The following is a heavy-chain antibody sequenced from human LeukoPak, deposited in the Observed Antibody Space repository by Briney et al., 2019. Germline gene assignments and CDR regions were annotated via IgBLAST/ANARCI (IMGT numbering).Heavy chain of an antibody. D-gene: IGHD1-26*01. CDR1: GGTFSSYA. Sequence: AASAKVSCKASGGTFSSYAISWVRQAPGQGLEWMGRIIPIFGTANYAQKFQGRVTITTDESTSTAYMELSSLRSEDTAVYYCAREVGGETDYWGQGTLVTVSS. CDR2: IIPIFGTA. J-gene: IGHJ4*02. CDR3: AREVGGETDY. V-gene: IGHV1-69*05.